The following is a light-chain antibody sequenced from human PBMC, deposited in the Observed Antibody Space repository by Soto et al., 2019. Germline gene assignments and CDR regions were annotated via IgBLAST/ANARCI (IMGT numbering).Light chain of an antibody. Sequence: EIVLTQSPGPLSLSPGERATLSCRASQSVSSIYLSWHQQKPGQTPSLLNYGASSRATGIPDRFSGSASWTYVTLTIRRMEREDSEVYSDQQCGTSPYTFGQWNKLDIK. V-gene: IGKV3-20*01. CDR3: QQCGTSPYT. CDR1: QSVSSIY. CDR2: GAS. J-gene: IGKJ2*01.